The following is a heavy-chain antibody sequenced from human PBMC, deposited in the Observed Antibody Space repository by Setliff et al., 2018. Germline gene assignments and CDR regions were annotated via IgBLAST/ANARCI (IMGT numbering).Heavy chain of an antibody. CDR1: GYTFTSYD. Sequence: ASVKVSCKASGYTFTSYDINWVRQATGQGLEWMGWMNPNSGNTGHAQKFQGRVTMTRNTSISTAYMELSSLRSEDTAVYYSARVSEYYYYYYYMDVWGKGTTVTV. J-gene: IGHJ6*03. V-gene: IGHV1-8*02. D-gene: IGHD2-8*01. CDR3: ARVSEYYYYYYYMDV. CDR2: MNPNSGNT.